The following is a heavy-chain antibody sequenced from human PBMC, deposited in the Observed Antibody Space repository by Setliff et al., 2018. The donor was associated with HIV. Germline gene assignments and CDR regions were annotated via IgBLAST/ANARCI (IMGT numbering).Heavy chain of an antibody. CDR3: ARVRSYGSAYDAFDV. D-gene: IGHD3-10*01. Sequence: SETLSLTCTVSGGSIGGYYWSWIRQPPGTGLEWLGRIYSGGSTNYNPSLASRVTISLDTSKNQFSLRLSSVTAADTAVYYCARVRSYGSAYDAFDVWGPGTMVTVSS. CDR2: IYSGGST. V-gene: IGHV4-4*08. J-gene: IGHJ3*01. CDR1: GGSIGGYY.